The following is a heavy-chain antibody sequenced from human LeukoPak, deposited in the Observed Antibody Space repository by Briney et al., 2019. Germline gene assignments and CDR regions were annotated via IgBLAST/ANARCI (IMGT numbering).Heavy chain of an antibody. V-gene: IGHV1-2*02. CDR1: GGTFSSYA. CDR2: INPNSGGT. CDR3: AREGGLRYFDWLTQSLYFQH. Sequence: ASVKVSCKASGGTFSSYAISWVRQAPGQGLEWMGWINPNSGGTNYAQKFQGRVTMTRDTSISTAYMELSRLRSDDTAVYYCAREGGLRYFDWLTQSLYFQHWGQGTLVTVSS. J-gene: IGHJ1*01. D-gene: IGHD3-9*01.